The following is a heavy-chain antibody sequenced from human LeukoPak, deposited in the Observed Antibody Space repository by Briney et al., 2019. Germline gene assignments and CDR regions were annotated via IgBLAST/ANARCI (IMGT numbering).Heavy chain of an antibody. J-gene: IGHJ3*02. V-gene: IGHV1-69*05. CDR2: IIPIFGTA. CDR3: ARGFWVSIDSSGYPAFDI. CDR1: GGTFSSYA. D-gene: IGHD3-22*01. Sequence: ASVKVSCKASGGTFSSYAISWVRQAPRQGLEWMGGIIPIFGTANYAQKFQGRVTITTDESTSTAYMELSSLRSEDTAVYYCARGFWVSIDSSGYPAFDIWGQGTMVTVSS.